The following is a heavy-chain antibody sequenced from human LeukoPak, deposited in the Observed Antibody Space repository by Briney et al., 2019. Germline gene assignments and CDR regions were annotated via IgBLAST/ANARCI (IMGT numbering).Heavy chain of an antibody. Sequence: GGSLRLSCAASGFTFSSYAMSWVRQTPGKGLEWVSTINGGGGFTYYADSVKGRFTISRDNSKNTLYLQMNSLRAEDTAVYYCARDFGYSSGWYGRSHYGVDVWGQGTTVTVSS. J-gene: IGHJ6*02. CDR2: INGGGGFT. V-gene: IGHV3-23*01. D-gene: IGHD6-19*01. CDR1: GFTFSSYA. CDR3: ARDFGYSSGWYGRSHYGVDV.